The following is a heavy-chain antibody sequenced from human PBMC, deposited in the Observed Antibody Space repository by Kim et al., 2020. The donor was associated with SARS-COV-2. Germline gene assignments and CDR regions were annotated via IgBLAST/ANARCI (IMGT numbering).Heavy chain of an antibody. J-gene: IGHJ5*02. Sequence: SETLSLTCAVYGGSFSGYYWSWIRQPPGKGLEWIGEINHSGSTNYNPSLKSRVTISVDTSKNQFSLKLSSVTAADTAVYYCARGEFTWSGYYRGRWFDPWGQGTLVTVSS. CDR3: ARGEFTWSGYYRGRWFDP. V-gene: IGHV4-34*01. CDR1: GGSFSGYY. CDR2: INHSGST. D-gene: IGHD3-3*01.